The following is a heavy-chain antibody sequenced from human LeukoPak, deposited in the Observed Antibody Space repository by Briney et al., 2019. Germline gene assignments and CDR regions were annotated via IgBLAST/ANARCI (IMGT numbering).Heavy chain of an antibody. J-gene: IGHJ1*01. D-gene: IGHD3-22*01. CDR1: GFGFNSFN. CDR3: VRGGPNFYDRSGEYLTYPEN. Sequence: GGSLRLSCAASGFGFNSFNMHWVRQAPGKGLEWVSSISPSGTGYIYYADSVRGRFIISRDNAMDSLYLQMNSLRAEDTAVYYCVRGGPNFYDRSGEYLTYPENWGQGTPVTVSS. V-gene: IGHV3-21*06. CDR2: ISPSGTGYI.